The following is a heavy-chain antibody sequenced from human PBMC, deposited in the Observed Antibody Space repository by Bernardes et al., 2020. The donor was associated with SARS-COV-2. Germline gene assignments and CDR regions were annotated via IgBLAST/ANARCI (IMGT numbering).Heavy chain of an antibody. D-gene: IGHD3-16*02. V-gene: IGHV3-21*01. J-gene: IGHJ4*02. CDR1: GFTFTKYA. CDR2: ISRTSTYI. Sequence: GGSLRLSCATSGFTFTKYAMNWVRQSPGKGLEWVACISRTSTYIYYADSVKGRFTISRDNATSSLYLQMNSLRGEDTAVYYCARDRSGFTRYWGRGVQVTDSS. CDR3: ARDRSGFTRY.